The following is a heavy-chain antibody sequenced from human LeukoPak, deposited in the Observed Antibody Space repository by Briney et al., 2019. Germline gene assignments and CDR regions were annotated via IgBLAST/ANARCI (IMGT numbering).Heavy chain of an antibody. CDR1: GYTFTGNY. D-gene: IGHD2-15*01. J-gene: IGHJ6*03. Sequence: ASVKVSCKASGYTFTGNYMHWVRQAPGQGPEWMGWINPNSGDTNYAQKFQGRVTITRDTAISTAYMELSRLRSDDTAVYYRSRGGVVVAQHGGYYYMDVWGEGTTVTVSS. CDR2: INPNSGDT. V-gene: IGHV1-2*02. CDR3: SRGGVVVAQHGGYYYMDV.